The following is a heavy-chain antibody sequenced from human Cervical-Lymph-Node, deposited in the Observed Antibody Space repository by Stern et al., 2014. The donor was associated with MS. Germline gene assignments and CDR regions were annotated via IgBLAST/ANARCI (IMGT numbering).Heavy chain of an antibody. J-gene: IGHJ5*02. V-gene: IGHV4-28*01. Sequence: QVQLQESGPGLVKPSDTLSLTCAVSGYSISSDDWWVWIRQPPGKGLEWIGYIYYTGTTHYNPSLKSRATMSIDTSKNQFSLKVTSVTAVDTAIYYCARTIGYCRGGSCSFDPWGQGILVTVSS. D-gene: IGHD2-15*01. CDR3: ARTIGYCRGGSCSFDP. CDR2: IYYTGTT. CDR1: GYSISSDDW.